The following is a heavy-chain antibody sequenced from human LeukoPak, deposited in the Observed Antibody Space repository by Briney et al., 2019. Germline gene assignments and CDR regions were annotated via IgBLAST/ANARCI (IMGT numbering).Heavy chain of an antibody. V-gene: IGHV4-38-2*01. CDR2: IYHSGSN. CDR1: GYSISSGYY. D-gene: IGHD3-3*01. CDR3: AGLQLRYDFWSGYYRDNWFDP. Sequence: KPSETLSLTCAVSGYSISSGYYWGWIRQPPGKGLEWIGSIYHSGSNYYNPSLKSRVTISVDTSKNQFSLKLSSVTAADTAVYYCAGLQLRYDFWSGYYRDNWFDPWGQGTLVTVSS. J-gene: IGHJ5*02.